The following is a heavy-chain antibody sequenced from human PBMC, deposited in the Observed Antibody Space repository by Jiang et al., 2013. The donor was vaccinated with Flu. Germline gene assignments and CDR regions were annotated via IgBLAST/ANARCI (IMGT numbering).Heavy chain of an antibody. J-gene: IGHJ4*02. Sequence: SGSGLVKPSGTLSLTCVVSGDSISSSNWWNWVRQTPGKGLEWIGEIYHSGSTSYNPSLTSRVTISVDKSKNQFSLRLNSVTAADTAVYFCARGDQWLYYFDYWGQGTQVTVSS. CDR2: IYHSGST. CDR3: ARGDQWLYYFDY. D-gene: IGHD6-19*01. V-gene: IGHV4-4*02. CDR1: GDSISSSNW.